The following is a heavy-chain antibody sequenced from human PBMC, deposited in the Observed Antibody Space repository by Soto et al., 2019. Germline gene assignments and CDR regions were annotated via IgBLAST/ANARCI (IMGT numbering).Heavy chain of an antibody. J-gene: IGHJ2*01. CDR1: GGSISSSSYY. Sequence: SETLSLPCTVSGGSISSSSYYWGWIRQPPGKGLEWIGSIYYSGSTYYNPSLKSRVTISVDTSKNQFSLKLSSVTAADTAVYHCARNVEAVSMHYYDDSSTDWYFDLCGRGTLVTGSS. CDR2: IYYSGST. V-gene: IGHV4-39*01. CDR3: ARNVEAVSMHYYDDSSTDWYFDL. D-gene: IGHD3-22*01.